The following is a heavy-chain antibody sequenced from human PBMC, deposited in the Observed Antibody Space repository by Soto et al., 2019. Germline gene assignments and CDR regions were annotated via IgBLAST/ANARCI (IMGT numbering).Heavy chain of an antibody. CDR3: ARGGGYCTGTCYSIYFHL. D-gene: IGHD2-8*02. CDR1: GFTFSDSP. J-gene: IGHJ1*01. Sequence: GGSLRLSCAASGFTFSDSPMNWVRQAPGKGLEWVSYISPTSSNIYYAESVKGRFTISRDNAKNSLYLQMNSLRAEDTAVYYWARGGGYCTGTCYSIYFHLWGQGTLVTVSS. CDR2: ISPTSSNI. V-gene: IGHV3-48*01.